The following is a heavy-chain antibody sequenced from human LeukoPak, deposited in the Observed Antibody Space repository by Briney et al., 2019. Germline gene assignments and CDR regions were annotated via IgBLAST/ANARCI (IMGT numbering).Heavy chain of an antibody. J-gene: IGHJ4*02. CDR3: AKKKGPRGDGDPIDY. V-gene: IGHV3-33*05. Sequence: GGSLRLSCAGSGFTFSHYGIYWVRQAPGKGLEWVAVISVDGSNEYYADSVKGRFTISRDNSKNTLYLQMNSLRAEDTAVYYCAKKKGPRGDGDPIDYWGQGTLVTVSS. CDR2: ISVDGSNE. CDR1: GFTFSHYG. D-gene: IGHD4-17*01.